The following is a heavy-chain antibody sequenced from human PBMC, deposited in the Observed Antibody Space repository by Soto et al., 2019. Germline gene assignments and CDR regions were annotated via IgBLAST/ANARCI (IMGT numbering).Heavy chain of an antibody. CDR1: GGSISGSSYY. J-gene: IGHJ4*02. V-gene: IGHV4-39*01. CDR2: IYHSGST. CDR3: ARHSGLQLWLSFDY. Sequence: SATLSLTCTVSGGSISGSSYYWGWIRQPPGKGLEWIGSIYHSGSTYYNPSLKSRVTISVDTSKNQFSLKLTSVTAADTAVYYCARHSGLQLWLSFDYWGQGTPVTVSS. D-gene: IGHD5-18*01.